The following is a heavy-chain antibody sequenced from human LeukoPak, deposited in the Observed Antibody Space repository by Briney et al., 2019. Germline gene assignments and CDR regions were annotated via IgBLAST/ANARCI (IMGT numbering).Heavy chain of an antibody. Sequence: SETLSLICTVSGGSISSYYWSWIRQPPGKGQEWIGYISYSGSTKYNPSLKSRVTISIDTSKKQFSLNLSSVTAADTAVYYCARHRQYDADVFDIWGQGTMVTVSS. D-gene: IGHD2-8*01. CDR2: ISYSGST. CDR3: ARHRQYDADVFDI. V-gene: IGHV4-59*08. J-gene: IGHJ3*02. CDR1: GGSISSYY.